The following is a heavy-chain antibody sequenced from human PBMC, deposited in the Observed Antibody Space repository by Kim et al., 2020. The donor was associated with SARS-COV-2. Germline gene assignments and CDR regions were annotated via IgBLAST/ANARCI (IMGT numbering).Heavy chain of an antibody. D-gene: IGHD3-3*01. CDR1: GYSFSKYW. Sequence: GESLKISCKGSGYSFSKYWVGWVRQMPGKGLEWIGIVYPDEADTRYSPSFEGQVAVSADTSISTAFLQWTSLRASDTATYYCVRHGMAGGWSGRSYTSFYKHGLDVWGQRTTVTVSS. V-gene: IGHV5-51*01. CDR2: VYPDEADT. J-gene: IGHJ6*02. CDR3: VRHGMAGGWSGRSYTSFYKHGLDV.